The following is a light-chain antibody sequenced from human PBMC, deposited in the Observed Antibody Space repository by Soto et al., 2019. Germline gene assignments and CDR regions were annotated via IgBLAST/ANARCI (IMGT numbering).Light chain of an antibody. CDR3: QQSYRTPLT. V-gene: IGKV1-39*01. CDR2: GAS. J-gene: IGKJ4*01. CDR1: QSIVNY. Sequence: IQMTQSPSSLSASVGDRVTINCRASQSIVNYLHWYQQKAGEAPKLLIYGASILQNGVSSRFIGSGSETDFTLIIRNLQPEDLATYYCQQSYRTPLTFGGGTKVEMK.